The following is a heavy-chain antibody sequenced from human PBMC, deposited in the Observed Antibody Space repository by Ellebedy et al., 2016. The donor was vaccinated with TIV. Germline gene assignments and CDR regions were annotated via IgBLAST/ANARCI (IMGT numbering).Heavy chain of an antibody. CDR1: GYTFTSYG. V-gene: IGHV1-18*01. CDR3: ARDYWMGATKQFDY. Sequence: ASVKVSXXASGYTFTSYGISWVRQAPGQGLEWMGWISAYNGNTNYAQKLQGRVTMTTDTSTSTAYMELRSLRSDDTAVYYCARDYWMGATKQFDYWGQGTLVTVSS. CDR2: ISAYNGNT. D-gene: IGHD5-12*01. J-gene: IGHJ4*02.